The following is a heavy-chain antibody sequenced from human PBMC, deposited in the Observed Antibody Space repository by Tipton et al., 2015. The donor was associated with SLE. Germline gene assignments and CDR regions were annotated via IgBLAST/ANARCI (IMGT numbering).Heavy chain of an antibody. CDR3: ARIALRVWFNRFDS. D-gene: IGHD3-16*01. Sequence: LRLSCTVSGGSISSSSYYWGWIRQPPEKGLEWIGSINYSGSTYYNPSLKSRVTMSIDTSKNQFFLKLTSVTAADTAVYYCARIALRVWFNRFDSWGQGTLVTVSS. CDR2: INYSGST. V-gene: IGHV4-39*01. J-gene: IGHJ5*01. CDR1: GGSISSSSYY.